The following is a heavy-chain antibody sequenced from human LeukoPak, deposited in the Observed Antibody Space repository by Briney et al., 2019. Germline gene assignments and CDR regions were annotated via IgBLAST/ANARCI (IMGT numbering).Heavy chain of an antibody. CDR1: GGSISSYY. CDR2: IYYSGST. V-gene: IGHV4-59*01. D-gene: IGHD4-11*01. CDR3: ARVSGIDSRQPNLDY. J-gene: IGHJ4*02. Sequence: SETLSLTCTVSGGSISSYYWSWIRQPPGKGLEWIGYIYYSGSTNYNPSLKSRVTISVDTSKNQFSLKLSSVTAADTAVYYCARVSGIDSRQPNLDYWGQGTLVTVSS.